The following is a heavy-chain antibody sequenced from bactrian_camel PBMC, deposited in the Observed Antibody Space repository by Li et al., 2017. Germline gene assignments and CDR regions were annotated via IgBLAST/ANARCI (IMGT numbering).Heavy chain of an antibody. CDR2: MYTGFGGGNI. CDR3: AADRSLVCFDRGYEWHY. D-gene: IGHD3*01. J-gene: IGHJ4*01. V-gene: IGHV3S32*01. Sequence: QLVESGGGSVQAGGSLRLSCAISGRSNENYFLAWFRQPPGKEREGVAAMYTGFGGGNIYYDDSVKGRFTISFDAAVNTLYLQMNNLKPEDTGMYHCAADRSLVCFDRGYEWHYYGQGTQVTVS. CDR1: GRSNENYF.